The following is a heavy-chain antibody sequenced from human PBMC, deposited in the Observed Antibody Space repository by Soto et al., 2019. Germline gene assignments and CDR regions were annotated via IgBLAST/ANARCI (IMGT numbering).Heavy chain of an antibody. CDR1: GYTFTSYA. CDR3: ARCFRGGDADWSDP. J-gene: IGHJ5*02. D-gene: IGHD2-21*02. V-gene: IGHV1-3*01. Sequence: QVQLVQSGAEVKKPGASVKVSCKASGYTFTSYAMHWVRQAPGQRLEWMGWINAGNGNTKYSQKFQGRVTITRDTSASTAYMELSSPRSEDTAVYYCARCFRGGDADWSDPWGQGTLVSDS. CDR2: INAGNGNT.